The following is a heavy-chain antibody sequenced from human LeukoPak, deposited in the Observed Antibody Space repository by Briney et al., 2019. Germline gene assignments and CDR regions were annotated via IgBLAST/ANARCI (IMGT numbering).Heavy chain of an antibody. CDR3: ARGAGIVVAGTFFDY. J-gene: IGHJ4*02. Sequence: SQTLSLTCAISGDSVSSNSAAWNWIRQSPSRGLEWLGRTYYRSKWYDDYAVSVKSRITINPDTSKNQFSLQLNSVTPEDTAVYYCARGAGIVVAGTFFDYWGQGTLVTVSS. CDR1: GDSVSSNSAA. V-gene: IGHV6-1*01. D-gene: IGHD6-19*01. CDR2: TYYRSKWYD.